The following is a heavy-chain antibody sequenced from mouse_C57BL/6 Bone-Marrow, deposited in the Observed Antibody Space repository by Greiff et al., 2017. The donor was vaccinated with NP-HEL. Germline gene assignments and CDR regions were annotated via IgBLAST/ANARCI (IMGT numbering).Heavy chain of an antibody. CDR2: FHPYNDDT. J-gene: IGHJ4*01. D-gene: IGHD1-1*01. CDR3: ARRSNFDYAMDY. V-gene: IGHV1-47*01. Sequence: QVLLQQSGAELVKPGASVKLSCKASGYTFTTYPIEWMKQSHGKCLEWIGNFHPYNDDTKYTEKFKGKATLTVEKASSTVYLYLSRLTSDDSAVYYCARRSNFDYAMDYEGQGTSVTVSA. CDR1: GYTFTTYP.